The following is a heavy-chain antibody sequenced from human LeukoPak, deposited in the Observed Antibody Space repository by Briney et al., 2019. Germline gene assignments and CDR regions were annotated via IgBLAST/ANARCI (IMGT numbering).Heavy chain of an antibody. J-gene: IGHJ4*02. V-gene: IGHV1-24*01. CDR3: ASADGDRHTPSIVY. Sequence: ASVKVSCKVSGYTLSGLSMHWVRQAPGEGLEWMGRFIPVDGTTIYAQKFQGRVTMTEDKSTSTAYMELSSLRSEDTAVYYCASADGDRHTPSIVYCGQGTLVTVSS. D-gene: IGHD4-17*01. CDR1: GYTLSGLS. CDR2: FIPVDGTT.